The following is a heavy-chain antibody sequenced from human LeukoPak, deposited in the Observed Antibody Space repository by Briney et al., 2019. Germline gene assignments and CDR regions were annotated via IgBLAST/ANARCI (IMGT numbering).Heavy chain of an antibody. V-gene: IGHV3-53*01. Sequence: GGSLRLSCAASGFTVSSNYMSWVRQAPGKGLEWVSVIYSGGSTYYADSVKGRFTISRDNSKNTLYLQMNSLRAEDTAVYYCAKVRDSGSYTYYSFGMDVWGQGTTATVSS. D-gene: IGHD1-26*01. CDR2: IYSGGST. J-gene: IGHJ6*02. CDR1: GFTVSSNY. CDR3: AKVRDSGSYTYYSFGMDV.